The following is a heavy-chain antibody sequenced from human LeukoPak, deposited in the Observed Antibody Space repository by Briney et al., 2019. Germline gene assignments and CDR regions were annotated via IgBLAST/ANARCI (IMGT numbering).Heavy chain of an antibody. J-gene: IGHJ3*02. CDR3: TRPVDYDSSGADAFDI. D-gene: IGHD3-22*01. Sequence: SGGSLRLSCAVSGFTFSGYAMHWVRQAPGKGLEWVGRIRSKGNSYATVYAASVKGRFTISRDESKNTAYLQMNRLKTEEPAVYFCTRPVDYDSSGADAFDIWGQGTMVTVSS. V-gene: IGHV3-73*01. CDR2: IRSKGNSYAT. CDR1: GFTFSGYA.